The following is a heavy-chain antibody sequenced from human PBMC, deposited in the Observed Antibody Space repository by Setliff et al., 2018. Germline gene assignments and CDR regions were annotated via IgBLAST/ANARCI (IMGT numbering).Heavy chain of an antibody. D-gene: IGHD3-10*01. CDR3: ARASRFGTIKYRGDYYMDV. J-gene: IGHJ6*03. CDR2: INTNTGNP. CDR1: GYSFSTYA. Sequence: ASVKVSCKASGYSFSTYAMSWIRQAPGQGLEWMGWINTNTGNPSYAQGFTGRFVFSLDTSVSTAYLQISSLKAEDTALYYCARASRFGTIKYRGDYYMDVWAKGPRSPSP. V-gene: IGHV7-4-1*02.